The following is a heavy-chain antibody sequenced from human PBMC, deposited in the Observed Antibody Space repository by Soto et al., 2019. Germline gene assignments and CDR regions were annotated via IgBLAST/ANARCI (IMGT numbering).Heavy chain of an antibody. CDR1: GFTFIGYY. Sequence: VKVSCKASGFTFIGYYMHWVRQAPGQGLEWMGWINPNSGGTKYAQKFQGRVTMTRDTSISTAYMELSRLRSDDTAVYYCARDIAVTGTNYFDYWGQGTLVTVSS. V-gene: IGHV1-2*02. D-gene: IGHD6-19*01. CDR3: ARDIAVTGTNYFDY. CDR2: INPNSGGT. J-gene: IGHJ4*02.